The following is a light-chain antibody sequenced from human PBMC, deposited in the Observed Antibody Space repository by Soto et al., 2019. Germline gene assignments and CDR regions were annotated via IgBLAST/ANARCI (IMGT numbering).Light chain of an antibody. CDR1: QSVGSN. Sequence: EVVLTQSPATLSVSPGAGATLSCRASQSVGSNLAWYQQKPGQTPRVLIYGASTRAIGIPARFSGSGFGTEYTLTISSLQSEDFGVYYCQQYSNWPLLSFGGGTKVDI. CDR3: QQYSNWPLLS. V-gene: IGKV3-15*01. J-gene: IGKJ4*01. CDR2: GAS.